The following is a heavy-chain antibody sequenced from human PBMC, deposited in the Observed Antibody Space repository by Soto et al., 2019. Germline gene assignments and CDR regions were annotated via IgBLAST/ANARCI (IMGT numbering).Heavy chain of an antibody. CDR1: GFTFDDYT. V-gene: IGHV3-43*01. D-gene: IGHD3-3*01. Sequence: GGSLRLSCAASGFTFDDYTMHWVRQAPGKGLEWVSLISWDGGSTYYADSVKGRFTISRDNSKNSLYLQMNSLRTEDTALYCCAKGGITIAPGFWGQETMVTVS. CDR3: AKGGITIAPGF. J-gene: IGHJ3*01. CDR2: ISWDGGST.